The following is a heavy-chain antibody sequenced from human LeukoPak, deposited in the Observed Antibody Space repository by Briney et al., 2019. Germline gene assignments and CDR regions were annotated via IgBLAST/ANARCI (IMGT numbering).Heavy chain of an antibody. D-gene: IGHD1-26*01. CDR3: ARDTRTFDY. Sequence: GGSLRLSCAASGFTFSTYWMSWVRQAPGKGLEWVANIMQDGSDKYSVDSVRGRFTISRDNAKNSLYLQMDSLRAEDTAVYYCARDTRTFDYWGQGTLVTVSS. CDR1: GFTFSTYW. J-gene: IGHJ4*02. CDR2: IMQDGSDK. V-gene: IGHV3-7*01.